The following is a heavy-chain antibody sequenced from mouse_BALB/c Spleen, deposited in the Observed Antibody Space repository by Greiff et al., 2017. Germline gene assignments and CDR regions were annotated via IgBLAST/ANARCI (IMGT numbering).Heavy chain of an antibody. J-gene: IGHJ4*01. CDR2: ISSGGSYT. CDR1: GFTFSSYG. D-gene: IGHD2-1*01. Sequence: EVQLVESGGDLVKPGGSLKLSCAASGFTFSSYGMSWVRQTPDKRLEWVATISSGGSYTYYPDSVKGRFTISRDNAKNTLYLQMSSLKSEDTAMYYCARGDLLWSYAMDYWGQGTSVTVSS. V-gene: IGHV5-6*01. CDR3: ARGDLLWSYAMDY.